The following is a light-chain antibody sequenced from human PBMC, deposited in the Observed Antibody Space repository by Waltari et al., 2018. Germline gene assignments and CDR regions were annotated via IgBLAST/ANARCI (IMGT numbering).Light chain of an antibody. Sequence: QSALTQPASVSGSPGQSITISCTGTSSDVGSYDLVSWYQQHPGKAPKLMIYEVSKRPSGVSNRFSRSKSGNTASLTISGLQAEDEADYYCCSYAGSSTSVFGGGTKLTVL. CDR2: EVS. J-gene: IGLJ3*02. CDR1: SSDVGSYDL. CDR3: CSYAGSSTSV. V-gene: IGLV2-23*02.